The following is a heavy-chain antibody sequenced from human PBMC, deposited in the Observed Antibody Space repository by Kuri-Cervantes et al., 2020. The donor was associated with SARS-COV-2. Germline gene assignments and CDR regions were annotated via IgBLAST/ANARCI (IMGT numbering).Heavy chain of an antibody. V-gene: IGHV1-8*01. Sequence: ASVKVSCKASGYTFTSYDINWVRQATGQGLEWMGWMNPNSGNTGYAQKFQGRVTMTRNTSISTAYMELSSLRSEDTAVYYCARVAWFNNWFDPWGQGTLVTVSS. CDR1: GYTFTSYD. CDR3: ARVAWFNNWFDP. CDR2: MNPNSGNT. D-gene: IGHD3-10*01. J-gene: IGHJ5*02.